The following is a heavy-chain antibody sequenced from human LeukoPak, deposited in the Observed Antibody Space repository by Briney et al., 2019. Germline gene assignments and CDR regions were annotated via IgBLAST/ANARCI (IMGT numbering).Heavy chain of an antibody. CDR2: ISPSGGTT. D-gene: IGHD4-23*01. J-gene: IGHJ3*02. CDR1: GSTFSSYF. V-gene: IGHV1-46*01. Sequence: ASVKVSCKASGSTFSSYFIHWVRQAPGHGLEWMGIISPSGGTTSYGQEFQGRVTMTRDTSTSTVYMELSSLRSEDTAVYYCGRVTLYAFDIWGQGTMVTVSS. CDR3: GRVTLYAFDI.